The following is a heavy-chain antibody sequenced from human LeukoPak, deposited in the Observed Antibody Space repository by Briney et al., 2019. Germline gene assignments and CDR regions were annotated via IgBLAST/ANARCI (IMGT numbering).Heavy chain of an antibody. D-gene: IGHD6-6*01. Sequence: PSETLSLTCTVSGVSVSSYYWSWIRQPPGMGLEWIGFIYYTGSTNYNPSLKSRVTMSMDTSKNQFSLNLRSMTAADTAVYYCARDPLYSSSSGYFDSWGQGTLVTVSS. J-gene: IGHJ4*02. V-gene: IGHV4-59*02. CDR1: GVSVSSYY. CDR2: IYYTGST. CDR3: ARDPLYSSSSGYFDS.